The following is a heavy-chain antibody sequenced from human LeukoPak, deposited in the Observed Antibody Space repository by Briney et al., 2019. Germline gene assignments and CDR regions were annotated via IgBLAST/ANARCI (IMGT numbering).Heavy chain of an antibody. J-gene: IGHJ6*03. CDR2: VNHSGST. CDR1: GGSFSGYY. Sequence: PSETLSLTCAVYGGSFSGYYWSWIRQPPGKGLEWIGEVNHSGSTNYNPSLKSRVTISVDTSKNQFSLKLSSVTAADTAVYYCATRKSTVTSYYYYYYMDVWGKGTTVTVSS. CDR3: ATRKSTVTSYYYYYYMDV. D-gene: IGHD4-11*01. V-gene: IGHV4-34*01.